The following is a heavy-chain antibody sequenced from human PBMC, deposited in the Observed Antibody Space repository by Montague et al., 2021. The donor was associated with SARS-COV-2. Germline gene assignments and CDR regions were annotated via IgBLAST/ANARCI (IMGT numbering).Heavy chain of an antibody. CDR3: ARDRPPVATTFYYYYYGMDV. D-gene: IGHD5-12*01. CDR1: GGSISSGSYY. J-gene: IGHJ6*02. V-gene: IGHV4-61*02. CDR2: IYTSGST. Sequence: TLSLTCTVSGGSISSGSYYWSWIRQPAGKGLEWIGRIYTSGSTNYNPSLKIRVTISVDTSKNQFSLKLSSVTAADTSVYYCARDRPPVATTFYYYYYGMDVWGQGTTVTVSS.